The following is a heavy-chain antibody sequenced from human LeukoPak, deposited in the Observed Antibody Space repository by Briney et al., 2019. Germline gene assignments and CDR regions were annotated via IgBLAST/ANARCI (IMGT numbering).Heavy chain of an antibody. J-gene: IGHJ4*02. V-gene: IGHV1-18*01. D-gene: IGHD3-16*02. CDR3: ARGAFMITFGGVIAPGGIDY. CDR2: ISAYNGNT. Sequence: ASVKVSCKASGYTFTSYGISWVRQAPGQGLEWMGWISAYNGNTNYAQKLQGRVTMTTDTSTSTAYMELRSLRSDDTAVYYCARGAFMITFGGVIAPGGIDYWDQGTLVTVSS. CDR1: GYTFTSYG.